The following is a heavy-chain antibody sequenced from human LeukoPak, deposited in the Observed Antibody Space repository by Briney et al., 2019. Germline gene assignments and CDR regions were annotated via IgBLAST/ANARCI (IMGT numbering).Heavy chain of an antibody. D-gene: IGHD6-25*01. CDR1: GFTVSDSY. CDR2: VYSDESA. CDR3: TRDRGAASGY. V-gene: IGHV3-53*01. Sequence: PGRSLRLSCAASGFTVSDSYMSWVRQAPGKGLEWVSVVYSDESAYYADSVMGRFTVSRDNSKNTMYLQMNSLRAEDTALYYCTRDRGAASGYWGQGTLVTVSS. J-gene: IGHJ4*02.